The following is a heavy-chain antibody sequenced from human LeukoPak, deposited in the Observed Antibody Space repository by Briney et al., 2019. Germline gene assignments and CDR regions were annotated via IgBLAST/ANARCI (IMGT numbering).Heavy chain of an antibody. D-gene: IGHD5-24*01. CDR1: GYTFTSYY. J-gene: IGHJ4*02. CDR2: INPSGGST. CDR3: ARDLEMATITWVFDY. Sequence: ASVKVSCKASGYTFTSYYMHWVRQAPGQGLEWMGIINPSGGSTSYAQKFQGRVTMTRDTSTSTVYMELSSLRSEDTAVYYCARDLEMATITWVFDYWGQGTLVTVSS. V-gene: IGHV1-46*01.